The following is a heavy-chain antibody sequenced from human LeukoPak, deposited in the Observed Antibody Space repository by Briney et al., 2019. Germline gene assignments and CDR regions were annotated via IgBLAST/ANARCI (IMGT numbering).Heavy chain of an antibody. V-gene: IGHV7-4-1*02. CDR2: INTNTGNP. CDR1: GYTFTSYA. Sequence: GASVKLSCKASGYTFTSYAMNWVRQAPGQGLEWMGLINTNTGNPTYAQGFTGRFVFSLDTSVSTAYLQISSLKAEDTAVYYCARDPRYYDFWSGYFLGVGYLDYWGQGTLVSVSS. D-gene: IGHD3-3*01. J-gene: IGHJ4*02. CDR3: ARDPRYYDFWSGYFLGVGYLDY.